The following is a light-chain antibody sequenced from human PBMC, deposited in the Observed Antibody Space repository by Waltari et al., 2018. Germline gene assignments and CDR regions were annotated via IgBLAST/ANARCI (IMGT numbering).Light chain of an antibody. CDR1: SGDLGSFKY. CDR2: VVS. V-gene: IGLV2-8*01. J-gene: IGLJ2*01. CDR3: SSYAGNNHLI. Sequence: QSPLTQPPSASGSPGQSLTIPCTGSSGDLGSFKYVSWYQQHPGKAPKVIIYVVSKRPSGVPGRFSASKSDNTASLTVSGLQSDDEAIYYCSSYAGNNHLIFGGGTRVTVL.